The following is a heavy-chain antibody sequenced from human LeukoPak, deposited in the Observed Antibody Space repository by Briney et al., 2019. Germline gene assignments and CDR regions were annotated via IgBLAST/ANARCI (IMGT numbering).Heavy chain of an antibody. V-gene: IGHV1-69*06. J-gene: IGHJ6*03. Sequence: ASVKVSCKASGGTFSSYAISWVRQAPGQGLEWMGGIIPIFGTANYAQKFQGRVTITADKSTSTAYMELSSLRSEDTAVYYCARDSERISNPLGDYYYMDVWGKGTTVTISS. D-gene: IGHD2-15*01. CDR3: ARDSERISNPLGDYYYMDV. CDR1: GGTFSSYA. CDR2: IIPIFGTA.